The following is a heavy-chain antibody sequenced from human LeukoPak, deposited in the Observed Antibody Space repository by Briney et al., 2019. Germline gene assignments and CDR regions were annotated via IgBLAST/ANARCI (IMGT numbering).Heavy chain of an antibody. Sequence: PGGSLRLSCAASGFTFSNAWMSWVRQALGKGLEWVGRIKSKTDGGTTDYAAPVKGGFTISRDDSKNTLYLQMNSLKTEDTAVYYCTTGPTIFEITMVRGVIMGYWGQGTLVTVSS. CDR2: IKSKTDGGTT. D-gene: IGHD3-10*01. V-gene: IGHV3-15*01. CDR3: TTGPTIFEITMVRGVIMGY. CDR1: GFTFSNAW. J-gene: IGHJ4*02.